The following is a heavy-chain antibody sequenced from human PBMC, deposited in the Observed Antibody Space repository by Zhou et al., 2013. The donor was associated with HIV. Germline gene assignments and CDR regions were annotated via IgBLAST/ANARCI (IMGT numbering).Heavy chain of an antibody. CDR2: MNPRSGNT. J-gene: IGHJ3*02. D-gene: IGHD2-21*01. V-gene: IGHV1-8*03. CDR1: GENFAAYS. Sequence: QAQLIQSEAEVKKPGSSVKVSCTASGENFAAYSLNWVRQAPGQGLEWVGWMNPRSGNTGYAQKFQGRVTITRNTSINTAYMELSSLRSEDTGVYYCARHRRYGDNSYAFDIWGQGTMVTVSS. CDR3: ARHRRYGDNSYAFDI.